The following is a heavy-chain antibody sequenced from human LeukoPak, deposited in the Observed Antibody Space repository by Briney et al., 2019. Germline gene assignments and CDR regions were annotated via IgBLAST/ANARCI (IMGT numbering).Heavy chain of an antibody. CDR3: ARGVITFGGVIVTSDFDY. D-gene: IGHD3-16*02. J-gene: IGHJ4*02. Sequence: ASVKVSCKASGYTFASHALNWVRQAPGQGLEWMGWISAYNGNTNYAQKLQGRVTMTTDTSTSTAYMELRSLRSDDTAVYYCARGVITFGGVIVTSDFDYWGQGTLVTVSS. CDR2: ISAYNGNT. V-gene: IGHV1-18*01. CDR1: GYTFASHA.